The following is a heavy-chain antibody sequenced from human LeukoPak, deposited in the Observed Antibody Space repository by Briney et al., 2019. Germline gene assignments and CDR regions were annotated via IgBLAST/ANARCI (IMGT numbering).Heavy chain of an antibody. Sequence: PSETLSLTCTVSGGSISSSSYYWGWIRQPPGKGLEWIGSIYYSGSTYYNPSLKSRVTISVDTSKNQFSLKLSSVTAADTAVYYCARPYSSSSTDYFDYWGQGTLVTVPS. CDR3: ARPYSSSSTDYFDY. J-gene: IGHJ4*02. V-gene: IGHV4-39*01. CDR2: IYYSGST. CDR1: GGSISSSSYY. D-gene: IGHD6-6*01.